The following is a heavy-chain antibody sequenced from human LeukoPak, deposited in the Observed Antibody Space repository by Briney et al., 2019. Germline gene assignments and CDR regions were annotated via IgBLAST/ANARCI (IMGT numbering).Heavy chain of an antibody. Sequence: SETLSLTCSVSGGSISRHFWSWIRQPPGKGLEWIAFIHYSGRTKYNPSLQSRVTISIDTSENNFSLKLTSVTAADTAVYYCARLLDNDSSGDPDTFDMWGQGTVVSVSS. CDR1: GGSISRHF. D-gene: IGHD3-22*01. V-gene: IGHV4-59*11. J-gene: IGHJ3*02. CDR2: IHYSGRT. CDR3: ARLLDNDSSGDPDTFDM.